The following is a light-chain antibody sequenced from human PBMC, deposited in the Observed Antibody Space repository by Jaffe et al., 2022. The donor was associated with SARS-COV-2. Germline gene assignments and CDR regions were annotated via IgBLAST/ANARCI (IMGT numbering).Light chain of an antibody. CDR1: LSIDKY. J-gene: IGKJ1*01. CDR2: ATS. V-gene: IGKV1-39*01. Sequence: DIQMTQSPSSLSASVGDRVTITCRASLSIDKYLNWYQQKPGKAPKLLIYATSSLQGGVSSRFSGSRSGTDFTLTISALQPEDFAIYYCQQSFSTPLTFGQGTKVEIK. CDR3: QQSFSTPLT.